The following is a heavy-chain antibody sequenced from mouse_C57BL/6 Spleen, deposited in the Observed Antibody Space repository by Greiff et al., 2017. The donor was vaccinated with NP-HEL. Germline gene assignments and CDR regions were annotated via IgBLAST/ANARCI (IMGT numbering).Heavy chain of an antibody. V-gene: IGHV1-7*01. CDR1: GYTFTSYW. Sequence: QVQLQQSGAELAKPGASVKLSCKASGYTFTSYWMHWVKQRPGQGLEWIGYINPSSGYTKYNQKFKDKAPLTAAKSSSTAYMQLSSLTYEDSAVYYCARKTAHYDFFDYWGQGTTLTVSS. D-gene: IGHD2-4*01. CDR2: INPSSGYT. CDR3: ARKTAHYDFFDY. J-gene: IGHJ2*01.